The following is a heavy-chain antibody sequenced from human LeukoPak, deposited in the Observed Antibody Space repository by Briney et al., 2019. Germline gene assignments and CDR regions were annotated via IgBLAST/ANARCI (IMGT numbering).Heavy chain of an antibody. CDR3: ARGSPLPPYDILTGWGKAYYYYGMDV. CDR2: ISAYNGNT. CDR1: GYTFTSYG. D-gene: IGHD3-9*01. J-gene: IGHJ6*02. V-gene: IGHV1-18*01. Sequence: ASVKVSCKASGYTFTSYGISWVRQAPGQGLEWMGWISAYNGNTNYAQKLQGRVTMTTDTSTSTAYMELRSLRSDDTAVYYCARGSPLPPYDILTGWGKAYYYYGMDVWGQGTTVTVSS.